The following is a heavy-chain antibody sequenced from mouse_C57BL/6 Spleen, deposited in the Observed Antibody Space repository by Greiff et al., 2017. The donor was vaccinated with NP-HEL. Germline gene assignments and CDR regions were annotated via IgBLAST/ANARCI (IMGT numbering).Heavy chain of an antibody. Sequence: QVQLKQSGPELVKPGASVKISCKASGYAFSSSWMNWVKQRPGKGLEWIGRIYPGDGDTNYNGKFKGKATLTADKSSSTAYMQLSSRTSEDSAVYFCASNGDYGSNFDYWGQGTTLTVSS. CDR1: GYAFSSSW. J-gene: IGHJ2*01. V-gene: IGHV1-82*01. D-gene: IGHD1-1*01. CDR2: IYPGDGDT. CDR3: ASNGDYGSNFDY.